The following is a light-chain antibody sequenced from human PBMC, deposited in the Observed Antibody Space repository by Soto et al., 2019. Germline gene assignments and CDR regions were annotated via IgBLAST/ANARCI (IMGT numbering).Light chain of an antibody. V-gene: IGKV1-39*01. CDR1: QNIYNY. J-gene: IGKJ5*01. CDR2: AAS. Sequence: DIQMTQSPSPLSASVGARVPVTCRTSQNIYNYLNWYPQKPGKAPKLLIYAASSVQSGVPLRFSGTGSGTDFTLTISSLQPEDFATYYCEQTYSTPVTFGQGTRLEIK. CDR3: EQTYSTPVT.